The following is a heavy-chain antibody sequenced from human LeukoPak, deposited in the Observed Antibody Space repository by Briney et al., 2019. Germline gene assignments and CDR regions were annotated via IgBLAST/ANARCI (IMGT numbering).Heavy chain of an antibody. CDR1: GYTFTGYY. CDR3: ARDSSSTSSSVGFDP. D-gene: IGHD2-2*01. CDR2: INPNSGGT. Sequence: ASVKVSCKASGYTFTGYYMHWVRQAPGQGLEWMGWINPNSGGTNYAQKFQGRVTMTRNTSISTAYMELSRLRSDDTAVYYCARDSSSTSSSVGFDPWGQGTLVTVSS. V-gene: IGHV1-2*02. J-gene: IGHJ5*02.